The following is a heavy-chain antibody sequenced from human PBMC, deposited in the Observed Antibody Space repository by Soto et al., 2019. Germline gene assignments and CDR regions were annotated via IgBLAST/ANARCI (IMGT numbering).Heavy chain of an antibody. CDR1: GYTFMSYG. CDR3: ARVGVTGMAASGTAEY. CDR2: ISVYSGNT. Sequence: QVQLVQSGAEVKKPGASVKVSCKASGYTFMSYGITWVRQAPGQGLEWMGWISVYSGNTNFAQKLQGRVTMTKDTSTSTAYMELGSLTSDHTAVYYCARVGVTGMAASGTAEYWGQGTLVTVSS. V-gene: IGHV1-18*04. D-gene: IGHD6-13*01. J-gene: IGHJ4*02.